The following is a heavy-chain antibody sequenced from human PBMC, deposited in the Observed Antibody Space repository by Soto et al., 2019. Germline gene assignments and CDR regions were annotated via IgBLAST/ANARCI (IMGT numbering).Heavy chain of an antibody. CDR1: GFTFDDYA. J-gene: IGHJ4*02. CDR3: AKDTYSSGWYGIDY. D-gene: IGHD6-19*01. V-gene: IGHV3-9*01. CDR2: ISWNSGSI. Sequence: EVQLVESGGGLVQPGRSLRLSCAASGFTFDDYAMHWVRQAPGKGLEWVSGISWNSGSIGYADSVKGRFTISRDNXMNSLYLQMNSLRAEDTALYYCAKDTYSSGWYGIDYWGQGTLVTVSS.